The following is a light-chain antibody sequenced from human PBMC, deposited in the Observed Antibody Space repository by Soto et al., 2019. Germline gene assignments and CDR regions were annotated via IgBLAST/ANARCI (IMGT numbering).Light chain of an antibody. Sequence: QSVLTQPPSASGTPGQRVTISCSGSSSNIGSNAVNWYQQLPGTAPKLLIYSSNQRPSGVPDRFSGSRSDTSASLAISGLQSEDEGDYYCAAWDDSLNGVVFGGGTKLTVL. CDR3: AAWDDSLNGVV. CDR2: SSN. V-gene: IGLV1-44*01. CDR1: SSNIGSNA. J-gene: IGLJ2*01.